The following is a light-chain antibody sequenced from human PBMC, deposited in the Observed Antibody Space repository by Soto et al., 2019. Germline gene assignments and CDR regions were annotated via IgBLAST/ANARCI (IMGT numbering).Light chain of an antibody. J-gene: IGLJ2*01. CDR2: DVS. CDR1: SSDVGGYNY. Sequence: QSVLTQPASVSESPGQSITISCTGTSSDVGGYNYVSWYQHHPGKAPKLMIFDVSNRPSGVSNRFSGSKSGNTASLTISGLQAEDEADYYCSSYSSSSTVVVFGGGTQVTVL. V-gene: IGLV2-14*03. CDR3: SSYSSSSTVVV.